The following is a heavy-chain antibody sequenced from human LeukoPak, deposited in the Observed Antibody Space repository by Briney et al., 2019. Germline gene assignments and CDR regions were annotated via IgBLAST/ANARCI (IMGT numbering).Heavy chain of an antibody. D-gene: IGHD3-22*01. CDR2: IYSGGST. CDR1: GFTVSSNY. CDR3: ARDQEPYYDSSGAFDY. J-gene: IGHJ4*02. Sequence: PGGSLRLSCAASGFTVSSNYMSWVRQAPGKGLEWVPVIYSGGSTYYADSVKGRFTISRDNSKNTLYLQMNSLRAEDTAVYYCARDQEPYYDSSGAFDYWGQGTLVTVSS. V-gene: IGHV3-53*01.